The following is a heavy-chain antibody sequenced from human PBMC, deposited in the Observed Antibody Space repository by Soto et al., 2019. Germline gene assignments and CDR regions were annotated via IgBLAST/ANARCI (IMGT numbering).Heavy chain of an antibody. CDR1: GFTFSNAW. D-gene: IGHD2-2*01. CDR3: TTDWGLTSSTTTDY. Sequence: GGSLRLSCAASGFTFSNAWMNWVRQAPGKGLEWVGRIKSKTDGGTTDYAAPVKGRFTISRDDSKNTLYLQMNSLKTEDTAVYYCTTDWGLTSSTTTDYWGQGTLVTVSS. CDR2: IKSKTDGGTT. J-gene: IGHJ4*02. V-gene: IGHV3-15*07.